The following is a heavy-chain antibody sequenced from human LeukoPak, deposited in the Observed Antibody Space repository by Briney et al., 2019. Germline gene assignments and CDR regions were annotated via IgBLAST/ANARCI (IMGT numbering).Heavy chain of an antibody. Sequence: KPSETLSLTCTVSGGSISSSSYYWGWIRQPPGKGLEWIGSIYYSGSTYYNPSLKSRVTISVDTSKNQFSLKLSSVTAADTAVYYCARLPPPSGLWFGELLADYGMDVWGQGTTVTVSS. CDR2: IYYSGST. J-gene: IGHJ6*02. CDR3: ARLPPPSGLWFGELLADYGMDV. D-gene: IGHD3-10*01. CDR1: GGSISSSSYY. V-gene: IGHV4-39*01.